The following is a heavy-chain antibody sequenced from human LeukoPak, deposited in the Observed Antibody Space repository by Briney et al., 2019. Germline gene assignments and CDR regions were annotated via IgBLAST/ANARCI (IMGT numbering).Heavy chain of an antibody. V-gene: IGHV1-2*02. CDR1: GYTCTGYY. J-gene: IGHJ4*02. CDR2: INPNSGAT. CDR3: ARGPHIAAAGTGPQTY. Sequence: GASVKVSCNTSGYTCTGYYLHWVRQAPGQGLEWMGWINPNSGATDYAQRFQGRVTMTRDTSISKAYMELNSLTSDDTAVYFCARGPHIAAAGTGPQTYWGQGTLVTVSS. D-gene: IGHD6-13*01.